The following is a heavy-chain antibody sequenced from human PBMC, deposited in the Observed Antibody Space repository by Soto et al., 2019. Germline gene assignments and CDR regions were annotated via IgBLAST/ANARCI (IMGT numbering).Heavy chain of an antibody. J-gene: IGHJ4*02. V-gene: IGHV3-23*01. CDR2: ISGSDGST. CDR1: GFTLSNYG. D-gene: IGHD3-9*01. Sequence: EVHLLESGGGLVQPGGSLRLSCAASGFTLSNYGMNWVRQAPGKGLEWVTGISGSDGSTYYADSVKGRFTISRDSSKNTLYPQMNTLRAEDTAVYYWAKDKYSDWGQGTLVTVSS. CDR3: AKDKYSD.